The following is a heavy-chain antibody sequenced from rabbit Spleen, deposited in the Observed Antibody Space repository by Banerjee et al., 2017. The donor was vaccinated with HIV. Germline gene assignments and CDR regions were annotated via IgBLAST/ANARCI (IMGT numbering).Heavy chain of an antibody. Sequence: QSLEESGGDLVKPGASLTLTCTASGFSFSSSYYMCWVRQAPGKGLEWIACIYTSSGSTWYASWVNGRFTISKTSSTTVTLQMTSLTAADTATYFCARDPYAVTISGYTNNLWGQGTLVTVS. CDR2: IYTSSGST. J-gene: IGHJ4*01. V-gene: IGHV1S40*01. CDR1: GFSFSSSYY. D-gene: IGHD1-1*01. CDR3: ARDPYAVTISGYTNNL.